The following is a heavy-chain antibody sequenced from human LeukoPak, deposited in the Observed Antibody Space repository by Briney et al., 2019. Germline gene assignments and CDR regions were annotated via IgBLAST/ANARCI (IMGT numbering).Heavy chain of an antibody. CDR3: ARWLAVGASDY. CDR1: GYTFTGYY. J-gene: IGHJ4*02. CDR2: VNPNSGGT. V-gene: IGHV1-2*02. D-gene: IGHD6-19*01. Sequence: ASVKVSCKASGYTFTGYYMHWVRQAPGQGLEWMGWVNPNSGGTNYAQKFQGRVTMTRDTSISTAYMELSRLRSDDTDVYYCARWLAVGASDYWGQGTLVTVSS.